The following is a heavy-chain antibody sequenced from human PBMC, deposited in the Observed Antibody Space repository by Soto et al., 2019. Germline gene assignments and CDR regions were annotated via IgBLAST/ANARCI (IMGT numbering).Heavy chain of an antibody. CDR3: ARGGFSSGWYRGALYYYHGMDV. Sequence: SESRSLTCARYGGSAWPLNGYYWSWIRQPPGKGLEWFGEINHSGSTNYNPSLKSRVTISVDTSKNQFSLKLSSVTAADTAVYYCARGGFSSGWYRGALYYYHGMDVWGQGTTVTVSS. D-gene: IGHD6-19*01. CDR2: INHSGST. CDR1: GGSAWPLNGYY. J-gene: IGHJ6*02. V-gene: IGHV4-34*01.